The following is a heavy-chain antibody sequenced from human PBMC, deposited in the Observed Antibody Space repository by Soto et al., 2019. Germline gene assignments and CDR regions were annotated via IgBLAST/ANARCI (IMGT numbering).Heavy chain of an antibody. Sequence: TLSLTCAVYGGSFSGYYWSWIRQPPGKGLEWIGEINHSGSTNYNPSLKSRVTISVDTSKNQFSLKLSSVTAADTAVYYCARGLGAGTTPDWFDPWGQGTLVTVSS. CDR1: GGSFSGYY. CDR3: ARGLGAGTTPDWFDP. D-gene: IGHD1-1*01. J-gene: IGHJ5*02. V-gene: IGHV4-34*01. CDR2: INHSGST.